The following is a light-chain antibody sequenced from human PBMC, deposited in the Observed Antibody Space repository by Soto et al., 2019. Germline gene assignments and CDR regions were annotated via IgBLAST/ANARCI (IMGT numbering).Light chain of an antibody. CDR3: GTWDSSLSAGV. CDR2: ENN. V-gene: IGLV1-51*02. J-gene: IGLJ3*02. Sequence: QAVLTQRPSVSAAPGQKVTISCSGSSSNIGNNYVSWYQQLPGTAPKLLIYENNKRPSGIPDRFSGSKSGTSATLGITGLQTGDEADYYCGTWDSSLSAGVFGGGTQLTVL. CDR1: SSNIGNNY.